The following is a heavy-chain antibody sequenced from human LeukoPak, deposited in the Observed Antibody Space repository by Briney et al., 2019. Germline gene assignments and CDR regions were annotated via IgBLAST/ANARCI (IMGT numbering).Heavy chain of an antibody. CDR1: GFTFSSYS. D-gene: IGHD3-16*02. CDR2: ISSSSSYI. CDR3: ARTPSGYDYIWGSYRTYYFDY. J-gene: IGHJ4*02. Sequence: PGGSLRLSCAASGFTFSSYSMNWVRQAPGKGLGWVSSISSSSSYIYYADSVKGRFTISRDNAKNSLYLQMNSLRAEDTAVYYCARTPSGYDYIWGSYRTYYFDYWGQGTLVTVSS. V-gene: IGHV3-21*01.